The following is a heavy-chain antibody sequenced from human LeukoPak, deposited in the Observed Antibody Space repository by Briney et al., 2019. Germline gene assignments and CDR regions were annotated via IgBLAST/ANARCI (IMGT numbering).Heavy chain of an antibody. CDR1: GFTFDDYA. V-gene: IGHV3-9*01. Sequence: GGSLRLSCAASGFTFDDYAMHWVRQAPGKGLEWVSGISWNSGSIGYADSVKGRFTISRDNAKNSLYLQMNSLRAEDTAVYYCARDDYDFWSGYPTQNWFDPWGQGTLVTVSS. D-gene: IGHD3-3*01. CDR2: ISWNSGSI. CDR3: ARDDYDFWSGYPTQNWFDP. J-gene: IGHJ5*02.